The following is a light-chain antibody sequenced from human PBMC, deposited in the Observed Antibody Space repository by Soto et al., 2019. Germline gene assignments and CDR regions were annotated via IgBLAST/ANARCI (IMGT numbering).Light chain of an antibody. CDR3: QQYNNWPFT. CDR2: GAS. V-gene: IGKV3D-15*01. CDR1: QSFGNN. Sequence: IVMTQSPATLSVSPGERATLSCRASQSFGNNLAWYQQKPGQAPRLLIYGASTRATGIPARFSGSGSGTEFTLTISSLHSEDFAIYSCQQYNNWPFTFAPGTKVDI. J-gene: IGKJ3*01.